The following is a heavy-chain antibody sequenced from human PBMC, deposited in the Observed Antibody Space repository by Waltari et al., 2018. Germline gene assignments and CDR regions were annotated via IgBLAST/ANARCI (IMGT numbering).Heavy chain of an antibody. CDR1: GGSISSKRYY. V-gene: IGHV4-39*01. Sequence: QLQLQESGPGLVKPSETLSLTCTVSGGSISSKRYYWGWLRQTAGKGLEWLGNIYYSGSTYYNPSLKSRVTISVDTSKNQFSLKLSSMTAADTAIYYCAKTQWELLPLYYYYMDVWGKGTTVTVSS. D-gene: IGHD1-26*01. CDR2: IYYSGST. J-gene: IGHJ6*03. CDR3: AKTQWELLPLYYYYMDV.